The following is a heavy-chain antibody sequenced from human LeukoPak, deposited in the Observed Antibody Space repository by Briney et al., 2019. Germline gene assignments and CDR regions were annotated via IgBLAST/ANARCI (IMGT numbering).Heavy chain of an antibody. CDR1: GGSISSGAYY. J-gene: IGHJ3*02. CDR3: ARDRGGSGWYGTSDAFDI. D-gene: IGHD6-19*01. V-gene: IGHV4-31*03. CDR2: IYYSGST. Sequence: PSRTLSLTCTVSGGSISSGAYYWSWIRQHPGKGLEWIGYIYYSGSTYYNPSLKSRVTISVDTSKNQFPLKLSSVTAADTAVYYCARDRGGSGWYGTSDAFDIWGQGTMVTVSS.